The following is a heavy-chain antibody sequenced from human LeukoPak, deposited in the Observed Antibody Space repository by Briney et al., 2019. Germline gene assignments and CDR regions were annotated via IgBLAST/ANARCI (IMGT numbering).Heavy chain of an antibody. V-gene: IGHV4-59*08. CDR3: ARSKAHLSTSWYGNWFDP. Sequence: SETLSLTCTVSGGPISSSYWSWIRQPSGKGLEWIGFIYYSGNTNYNPSLKSRVTMSVDTSKNQFSLKLSSVTAADTAVYYCARSKAHLSTSWYGNWFDPWGQGTLVTVSS. CDR2: IYYSGNT. D-gene: IGHD2-2*01. J-gene: IGHJ5*02. CDR1: GGPISSSY.